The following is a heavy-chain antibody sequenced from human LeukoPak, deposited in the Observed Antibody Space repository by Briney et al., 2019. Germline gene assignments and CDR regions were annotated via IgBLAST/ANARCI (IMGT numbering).Heavy chain of an antibody. CDR2: IYYSGST. Sequence: SETLSITCTVSGGSISSSSYYWGWIRQPPGKGLEWIGSIYYSGSTYYNPSLKSRVTISVDTSKNQFSLKLCSVTAADTAVYYCARLFVSLDYFDYWGQGTLVTVSS. J-gene: IGHJ4*02. CDR1: GGSISSSSYY. CDR3: ARLFVSLDYFDY. V-gene: IGHV4-39*01. D-gene: IGHD3-10*02.